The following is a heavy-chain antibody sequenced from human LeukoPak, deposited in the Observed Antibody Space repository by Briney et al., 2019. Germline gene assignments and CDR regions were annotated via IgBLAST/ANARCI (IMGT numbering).Heavy chain of an antibody. J-gene: IGHJ4*02. Sequence: PGGSLRLSCAASGFTFSSYAMSWVRQAPGKGLEWVSAISGSGGSTYYADSVKGRFTISRDNSKNTLYLQMNSLRAEDTAVYYCXXXXXXGYSYGYVVDYWGQGTLVTVSS. CDR2: ISGSGGST. V-gene: IGHV3-23*01. CDR1: GFTFSSYA. CDR3: XXXXXXGYSYGYVVDY. D-gene: IGHD5-18*01.